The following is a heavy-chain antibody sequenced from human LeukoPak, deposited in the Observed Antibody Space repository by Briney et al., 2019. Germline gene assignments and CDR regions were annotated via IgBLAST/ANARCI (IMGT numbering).Heavy chain of an antibody. CDR3: ARRTWAAAGTRVFDY. CDR2: INHSGST. Sequence: SETLSLTCTVSGGSISSYYWSWIRQPPGKGLEWIGEINHSGSTNYNPSLKSRVTISVDTSKNQFSLKLSSVTAADTAVYYCARRTWAAAGTRVFDYWGQGTLVTVSS. J-gene: IGHJ4*02. V-gene: IGHV4-34*01. D-gene: IGHD6-13*01. CDR1: GGSISSYY.